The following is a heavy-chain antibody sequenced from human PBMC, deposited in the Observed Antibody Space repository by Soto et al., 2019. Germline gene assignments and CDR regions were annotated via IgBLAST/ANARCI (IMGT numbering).Heavy chain of an antibody. CDR2: ITPMIGTT. CDR3: ARDVSVMTSVFGF. CDR1: GGTFXTXA. Sequence: QVHLVQSGAEVKRPXSSVRXSCXXSGGTFXTXAXTWVRQXXXQXLEWMGGITPMIGTTKYAQKFHGRVTFSADESASTAYMELSNLRSDDTAVYYCARDVSVMTSVFGFWGQGTLITVSS. D-gene: IGHD3-10*01. V-gene: IGHV1-69*01. J-gene: IGHJ4*02.